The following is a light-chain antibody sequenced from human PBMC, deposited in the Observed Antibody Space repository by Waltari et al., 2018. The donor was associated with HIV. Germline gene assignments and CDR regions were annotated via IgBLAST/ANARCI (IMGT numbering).Light chain of an antibody. CDR3: QQYNSYQGT. V-gene: IGKV1-5*03. CDR1: QSISSW. J-gene: IGKJ1*01. Sequence: DIQMTQSPSTLSASVGDRVTITCRASQSISSWLAWYQQKPGKAPKLLIYKASSLESGVPSRFSGSGSGTEFTLTISSLQPDDFATYYCQQYNSYQGTFGQVTKVEIK. CDR2: KAS.